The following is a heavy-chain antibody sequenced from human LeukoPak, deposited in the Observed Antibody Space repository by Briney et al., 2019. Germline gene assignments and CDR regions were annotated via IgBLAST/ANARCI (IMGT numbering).Heavy chain of an antibody. CDR1: GGSISSSSYY. D-gene: IGHD2-21*02. CDR2: IYYSGST. V-gene: IGHV4-39*01. Sequence: PSETLSLTCTVSGGSISSSSYYWGWLRQPPGKGLEWIGSIYYSGSTYYNPSLKSRVTISVDTSKNQFSLKLSSVTAADTAVYYCARHLFLGAVVVTHDAFDIWGQGTMVTVSS. J-gene: IGHJ3*02. CDR3: ARHLFLGAVVVTHDAFDI.